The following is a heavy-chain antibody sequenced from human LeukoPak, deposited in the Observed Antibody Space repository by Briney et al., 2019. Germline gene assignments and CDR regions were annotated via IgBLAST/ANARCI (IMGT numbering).Heavy chain of an antibody. CDR2: INGDGSRT. D-gene: IGHD2-15*01. CDR3: ARDREVVAFDI. CDR1: GFTFSSHW. J-gene: IGHJ3*02. V-gene: IGHV3-74*01. Sequence: GGSLRLACAASGFTFSSHWMHWVRQAPGKGLVWVSRINGDGSRTTYADSVKGRFTISRDNAKNTLYLQMNSLRAEDTAVYYCARDREVVAFDIWGQGTMVTVSS.